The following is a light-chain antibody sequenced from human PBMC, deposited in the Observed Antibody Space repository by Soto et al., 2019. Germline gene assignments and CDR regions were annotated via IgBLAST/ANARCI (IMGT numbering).Light chain of an antibody. V-gene: IGLV1-47*02. Sequence: QSVLTQPPSASSTPGQTDTISCSGSTSTIGTFYVYWYQHRPGTAPKLLIYLGDQRASGVSDRFSGSKSGTSASLAINGLRSDDEADYYCAAWDDNLNAYVFGSGTKVTVL. CDR2: LGD. CDR3: AAWDDNLNAYV. J-gene: IGLJ1*01. CDR1: TSTIGTFY.